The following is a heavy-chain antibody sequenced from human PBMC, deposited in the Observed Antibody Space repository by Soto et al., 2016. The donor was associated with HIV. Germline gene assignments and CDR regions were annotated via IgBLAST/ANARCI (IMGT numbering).Heavy chain of an antibody. Sequence: QVQLQESGPGLVKPSETLSLTCAVSGGSISRSNWWNWVRQPPGKGLEWIGEIYHSGTTNYNPSLKSRVTISVDKSKNQFSLKVNSATAADTAIYYCAIVGGSGSWWFDPWGQGALVTVSS. D-gene: IGHD3-10*01. V-gene: IGHV4-4*02. CDR2: IYHSGTT. CDR1: GGSISRSNW. CDR3: AIVGGSGSWWFDP. J-gene: IGHJ5*02.